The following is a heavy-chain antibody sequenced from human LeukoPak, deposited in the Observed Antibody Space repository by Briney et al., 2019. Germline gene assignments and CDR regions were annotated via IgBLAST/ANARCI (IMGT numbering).Heavy chain of an antibody. CDR2: IIPIFGTA. Sequence: ASVKASCKASGGTFSSYAISWVRQAPGQGLEWMGGIIPIFGTANYAQKFQGRVTITADESTSTAYMELSSLRSEDTAVYYCARDRMKYSSSWYGFDYWGQGTLVTVSS. D-gene: IGHD6-13*01. V-gene: IGHV1-69*13. CDR1: GGTFSSYA. CDR3: ARDRMKYSSSWYGFDY. J-gene: IGHJ4*02.